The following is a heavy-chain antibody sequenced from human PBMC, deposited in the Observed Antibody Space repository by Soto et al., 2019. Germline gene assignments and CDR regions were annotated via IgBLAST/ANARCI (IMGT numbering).Heavy chain of an antibody. V-gene: IGHV4-30-4*01. Sequence: SETLSLTCTVSGGSISSGDYYWSWLRQPPGKGLEWIGYIYYSGSTYYNPSLKSRVTISVDTSKNQFSLKLSSVTAADTAVYYCARGTFQRNSSCFFDYWGQGTLVTVSS. D-gene: IGHD3-22*01. CDR3: ARGTFQRNSSCFFDY. J-gene: IGHJ4*02. CDR1: GGSISSGDYY. CDR2: IYYSGST.